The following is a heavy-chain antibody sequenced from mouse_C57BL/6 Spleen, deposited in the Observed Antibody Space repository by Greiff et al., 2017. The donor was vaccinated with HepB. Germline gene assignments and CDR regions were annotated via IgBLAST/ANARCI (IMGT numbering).Heavy chain of an antibody. V-gene: IGHV5-9*01. CDR2: ISGGGGNT. CDR3: ARLYYGYYYAMDY. Sequence: EVQVVESGGGLVKPGGSLKLSCAASGFTFSSYTMSWVRQTPEKRLEWVATISGGGGNTYYPDSVKGRFTISRDNAKNTLYLQMSSLRSEDTALYYCARLYYGYYYAMDYWGQGTSVTVSS. J-gene: IGHJ4*01. CDR1: GFTFSSYT. D-gene: IGHD1-1*01.